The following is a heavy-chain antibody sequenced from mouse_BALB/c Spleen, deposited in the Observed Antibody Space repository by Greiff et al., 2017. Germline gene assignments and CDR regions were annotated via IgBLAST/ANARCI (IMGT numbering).Heavy chain of an antibody. CDR2: ISYSGST. Sequence: EVHLVESGPSLVKPSQTLSLTCSVTGDSITSGYWNWIRKFPGNKLEYMGYISYSGSTYYNPSLKSRISITRDTSKNQYYLQLNSVTTEDTATYYCARCEGPYDYVFPFAYWGQGTLVTVSA. V-gene: IGHV3-8*02. D-gene: IGHD2-4*01. CDR1: GDSITSGY. J-gene: IGHJ3*01. CDR3: ARCEGPYDYVFPFAY.